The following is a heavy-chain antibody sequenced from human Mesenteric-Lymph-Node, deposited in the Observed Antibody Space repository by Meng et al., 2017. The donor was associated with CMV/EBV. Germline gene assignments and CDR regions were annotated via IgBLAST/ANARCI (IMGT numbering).Heavy chain of an antibody. J-gene: IGHJ4*02. V-gene: IGHV1-46*01. CDR2: INPSGGST. CDR1: GDTFTAYY. CDR3: ARVSRVWFGELPLDY. D-gene: IGHD3-10*01. Sequence: ASVKVSCKASGDTFTAYYTHWVRQAPGQGLEWMGIINPSGGSTSYAQKFQGRVTMTRDTSTSTVYMELSSLRSEDTAVYYCARVSRVWFGELPLDYWGQGTLVTVSS.